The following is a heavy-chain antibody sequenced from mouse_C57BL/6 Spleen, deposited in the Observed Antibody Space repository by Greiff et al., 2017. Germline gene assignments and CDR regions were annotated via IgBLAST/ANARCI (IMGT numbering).Heavy chain of an antibody. Sequence: EVMLVESGEGLVKPGGSLKLSCAASGFTFSSYAMSWVRQTPEKRLEWVAYISSGGDYIYYADTVKGRFTISRDNARNTLYLHTSRLKSELTAMYYCTREYYSNYTYYYAMDYWGQGTSVTVSS. CDR3: TREYYSNYTYYYAMDY. V-gene: IGHV5-9-1*02. D-gene: IGHD2-5*01. CDR1: GFTFSSYA. CDR2: ISSGGDYI. J-gene: IGHJ4*01.